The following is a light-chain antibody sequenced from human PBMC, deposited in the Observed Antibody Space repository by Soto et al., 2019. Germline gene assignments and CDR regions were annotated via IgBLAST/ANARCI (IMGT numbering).Light chain of an antibody. CDR1: SSDVGGYNY. V-gene: IGLV2-11*01. Sequence: QSVLTQPRSVSGSPGQSVTISCTGTSSDVGGYNYVSWYQQHPGKAPKLMIYDVSKRPSGVPDRFSGSKSGNTASLTISGLQAEDEADCYCCSYAGSYSNYVFGTGTKVTVL. J-gene: IGLJ1*01. CDR3: CSYAGSYSNYV. CDR2: DVS.